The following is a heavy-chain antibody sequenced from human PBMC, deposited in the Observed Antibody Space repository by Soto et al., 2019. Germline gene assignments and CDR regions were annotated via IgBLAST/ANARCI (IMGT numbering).Heavy chain of an antibody. V-gene: IGHV1-46*01. Sequence: QVQLVQSGAEVKKPGASVKVSCKASGYTFTSYYMHWVRQAAGQGLEWMGIINPSGGSTSYAQKFQGRVTMTRDTSTSTVYMELSSLRSEDTTVYYCAREIAAAGGFDYWGQGTLVTVPS. D-gene: IGHD6-6*01. CDR1: GYTFTSYY. J-gene: IGHJ4*02. CDR3: AREIAAAGGFDY. CDR2: INPSGGST.